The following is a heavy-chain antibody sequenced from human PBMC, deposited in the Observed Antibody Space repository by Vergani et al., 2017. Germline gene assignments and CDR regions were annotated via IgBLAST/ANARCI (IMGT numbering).Heavy chain of an antibody. CDR1: GYSFTSYW. J-gene: IGHJ5*02. Sequence: EVQLVQSGAEVKKPGESLRISCQGSGYSFTSYWISWVRQMPGKGLEWMGGIDPSDTYNNYSPSFQGHVTISTDKSISTAYLQLISLKAADTAMYYCARRSVVPASTWFDPWGQGTLVTVSS. D-gene: IGHD2-2*01. CDR2: IDPSDTYN. CDR3: ARRSVVPASTWFDP. V-gene: IGHV5-10-1*03.